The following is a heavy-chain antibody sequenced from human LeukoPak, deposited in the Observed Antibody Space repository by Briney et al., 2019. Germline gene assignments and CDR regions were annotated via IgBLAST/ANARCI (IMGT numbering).Heavy chain of an antibody. CDR3: ARQGIVEDFWRRINNWFDP. CDR2: IYYSGST. J-gene: IGHJ5*02. Sequence: PSETLSLTCTVSGGSISSSSYYWGWIRQPPGKGLERIGSIYYSGSTYYNPSLKSRVTISVDTSKNQFSLKLSSVTAADTAVYYCARQGIVEDFWRRINNWFDPWGQGTLVTVSS. CDR1: GGSISSSSYY. V-gene: IGHV4-39*01. D-gene: IGHD3-3*01.